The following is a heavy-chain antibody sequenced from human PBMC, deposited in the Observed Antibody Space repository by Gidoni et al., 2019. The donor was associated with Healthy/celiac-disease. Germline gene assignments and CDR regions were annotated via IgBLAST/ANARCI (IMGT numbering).Heavy chain of an antibody. D-gene: IGHD6-19*01. V-gene: IGHV3-30-3*01. J-gene: IGHJ1*01. CDR1: GFTFRSYA. CDR3: ARDTMCSGWETDRTEYFQH. Sequence: QVQLVESGGGVVQPGRSLRLSSAASGFTFRSYAMHWVRQAPGKGLEWVAVISYDGSNKYYADSVKGRFTISRDNSKNTLYLQMNSLRAEDTAVYYCARDTMCSGWETDRTEYFQHWGQGTLVTVSS. CDR2: ISYDGSNK.